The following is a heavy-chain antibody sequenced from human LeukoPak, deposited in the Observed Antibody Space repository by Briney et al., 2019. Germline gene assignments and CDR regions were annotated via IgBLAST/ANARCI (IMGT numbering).Heavy chain of an antibody. Sequence: ASVTVSCQVSGYTLTELSMHWLRQPPAKRGEWVGGFDPEYGETLNPHKFQGRVNMTEDTSTDTAYMELSSLRSEDTAVYYCASFSSSSGVFDYWGQGTLVTVSS. V-gene: IGHV1-24*01. J-gene: IGHJ4*02. D-gene: IGHD6-6*01. CDR2: FDPEYGET. CDR3: ASFSSSSGVFDY. CDR1: GYTLTELS.